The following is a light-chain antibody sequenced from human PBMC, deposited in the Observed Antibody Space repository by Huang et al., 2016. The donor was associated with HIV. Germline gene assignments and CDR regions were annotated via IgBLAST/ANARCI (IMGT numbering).Light chain of an antibody. CDR1: QSISSY. CDR3: QQIYSSLP. CDR2: ASS. Sequence: DIKMTQSPSSLSASVGDRVTITCRASQSISSYLNWYQQKPGKAPKLLINASSSMQSGVPSRFNGSGSGTDFTLTISSLQPEDFASYYCQQIYSSLPFGGDTKVRIK. V-gene: IGKV1-39*01. J-gene: IGKJ4*01.